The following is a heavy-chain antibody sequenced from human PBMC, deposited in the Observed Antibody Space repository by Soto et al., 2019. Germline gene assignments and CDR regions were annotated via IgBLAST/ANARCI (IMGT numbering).Heavy chain of an antibody. CDR3: ARHSEPVMRYYYNYGMDV. CDR1: GYTVTSSG. J-gene: IGHJ6*02. CDR2: ISAYNGNT. D-gene: IGHD2-21*01. Sequence: ASVKVSCKASGYTVTSSGSSWVRQAPGQGLEWMGWISAYNGNTNYAQKLQGRVTMTTDTSTSTAYMELRSLRSDDTAMYYCARHSEPVMRYYYNYGMDVWGHGTTDTVS. V-gene: IGHV1-18*01.